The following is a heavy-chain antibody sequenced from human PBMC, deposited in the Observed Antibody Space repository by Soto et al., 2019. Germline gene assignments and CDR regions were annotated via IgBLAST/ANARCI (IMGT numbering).Heavy chain of an antibody. D-gene: IGHD3-22*01. Sequence: PSETLSLTCTVSGGPISSYYWSWIRQPAGKGLEWIGRIYTSGSTNYNPSLKSRVTMSVDTSKNQFSLKLSSVTAADTAVYYCARDLYYYDSSGYYRLDWFDPWGQGTLVTVSS. J-gene: IGHJ5*02. CDR2: IYTSGST. V-gene: IGHV4-4*07. CDR1: GGPISSYY. CDR3: ARDLYYYDSSGYYRLDWFDP.